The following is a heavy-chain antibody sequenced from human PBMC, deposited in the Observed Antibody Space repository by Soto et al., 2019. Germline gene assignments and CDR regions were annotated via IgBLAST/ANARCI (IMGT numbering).Heavy chain of an antibody. Sequence: SVKVSCKASGGTCSSYAISWVLQAPGQGLEWMGGIIPIFGTANYAQKFQGRVTITADESTSTAYMELSSLRSEDTAVYYCARVAVEDDYGDYWGQGTLVTVSS. CDR3: ARVAVEDDYGDY. V-gene: IGHV1-69*13. CDR2: IIPIFGTA. CDR1: GGTCSSYA. J-gene: IGHJ4*02. D-gene: IGHD2-15*01.